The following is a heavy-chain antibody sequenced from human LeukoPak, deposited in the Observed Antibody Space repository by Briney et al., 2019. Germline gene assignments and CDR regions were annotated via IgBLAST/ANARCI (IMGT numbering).Heavy chain of an antibody. CDR3: ARLDFWSGYYPDY. CDR2: MNPNSGNT. V-gene: IGHV1-8*01. D-gene: IGHD3-3*01. CDR1: GYTFNSYD. J-gene: IGHJ4*02. Sequence: ASVKVSCKASGYTFNSYDINWVRQATGQGLEWMGWMNPNSGNTGYAQKFQGRVTMTRNTSISTAYMELSSLRSEDTAVYYCARLDFWSGYYPDYWGQGTLVTVSS.